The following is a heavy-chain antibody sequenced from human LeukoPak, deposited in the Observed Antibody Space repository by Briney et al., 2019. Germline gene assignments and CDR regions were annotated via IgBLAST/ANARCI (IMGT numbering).Heavy chain of an antibody. J-gene: IGHJ4*02. D-gene: IGHD5-18*01. CDR3: ARGTDTAMARGIDY. CDR2: IYYSGST. CDR1: GGSISSYY. Sequence: SETLSLTCTVSGGSISSYYWSWIRQPPGKGLEWIGYIYYSGSTNYNPSLKSRVTISVDTSKNQFSLKLSSVTAADTPVYYCARGTDTAMARGIDYWGQGTLVTVSS. V-gene: IGHV4-59*01.